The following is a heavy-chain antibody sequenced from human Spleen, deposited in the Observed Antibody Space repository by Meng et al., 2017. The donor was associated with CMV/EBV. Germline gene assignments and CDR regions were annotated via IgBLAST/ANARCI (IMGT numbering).Heavy chain of an antibody. CDR2: VDPEDGET. CDR3: ATLGYCSSRRCYTKFYYHGMDV. J-gene: IGHJ6*02. Sequence: YYIHWVQQAPGKGLEWMGLVDPEDGETRYAEKFQGRVTIIADTSTDTAYMELRSLRSEDTAVYYCATLGYCSSRRCYTKFYYHGMDVWGQGTTVTVSS. V-gene: IGHV1-69-2*01. D-gene: IGHD2-2*01. CDR1: YY.